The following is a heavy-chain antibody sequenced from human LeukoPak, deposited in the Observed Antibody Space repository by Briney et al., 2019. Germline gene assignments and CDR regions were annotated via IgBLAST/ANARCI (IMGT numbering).Heavy chain of an antibody. CDR1: GASFSSSTYY. CDR2: IYYSGST. CDR3: ARHAGGISATGARPFDY. J-gene: IGHJ4*02. D-gene: IGHD6-13*01. V-gene: IGHV4-39*01. Sequence: SETLSLTCTVSGASFSSSTYYWGWIRQPPGKGLEWIGSIYYSGSTYYNPSLKSRVTMSVDTSKNQFSLKLSSVTAADTAVYYCARHAGGISATGARPFDYWGQGTLVTVSS.